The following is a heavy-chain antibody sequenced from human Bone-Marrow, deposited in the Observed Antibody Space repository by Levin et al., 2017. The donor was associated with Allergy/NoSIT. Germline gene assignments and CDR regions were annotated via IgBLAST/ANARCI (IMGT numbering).Heavy chain of an antibody. Sequence: QAGGSLRLSCATSGFDFDEYAMAWVRQAAGKGPEWVAIINWNGRHTEYAGSVLGRFTVSRDNDRSSVDLQMESLRAEDTSLDYCARGLFTDSKWHGYLQHWGQGTPVSVSS. D-gene: IGHD4-11*01. CDR1: GFDFDEYA. CDR2: INWNGRHT. CDR3: ARGLFTDSKWHGYLQH. V-gene: IGHV3-20*04. J-gene: IGHJ1*01.